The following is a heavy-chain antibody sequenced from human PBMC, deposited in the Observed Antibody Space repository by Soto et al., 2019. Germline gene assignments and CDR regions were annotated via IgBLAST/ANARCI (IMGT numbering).Heavy chain of an antibody. D-gene: IGHD3-9*01. V-gene: IGHV1-2*02. CDR3: ARPPGYISDWYYFGL. CDR1: GYSFINYY. J-gene: IGHJ4*02. CDR2: ISPKSGVT. Sequence: ASVKVSCKASGYSFINYYTHWVRRAPGQGFEWMGRISPKSGVTDYAQKFQGRVSLTWDTSLNTAYMELSSLMSEDTAVYYCARPPGYISDWYYFGLWGQGTQVTVSS.